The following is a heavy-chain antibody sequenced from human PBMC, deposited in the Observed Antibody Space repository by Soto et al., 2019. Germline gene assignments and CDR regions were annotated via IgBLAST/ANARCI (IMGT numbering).Heavy chain of an antibody. CDR2: ISGSGST. J-gene: IGHJ6*03. V-gene: IGHV3-23*01. Sequence: EVQLLESGGGLVQPGGSLRLSGAASGFTVTSYPMSWVRKAPGKGLEWVSVISGSGSTYSADSVKGRFTISRDSSKNTVYLQMNSLRAEDTAVYYCAKALRFTFTTGYYMDVWGRGTTVTVSS. CDR3: AKALRFTFTTGYYMDV. D-gene: IGHD3-16*01. CDR1: GFTVTSYP.